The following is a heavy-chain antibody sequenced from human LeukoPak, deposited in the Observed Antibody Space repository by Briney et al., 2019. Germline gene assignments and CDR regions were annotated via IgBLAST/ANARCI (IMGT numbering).Heavy chain of an antibody. CDR3: ARDPYGSGSYYVYYYYYMDV. Sequence: WASVKVSCKASGYTFTGYYMHWVRQAPGQGLEWMGWISAYNGNTNYAQKLQGRVTMTTDTSTSTAYMELRSLRSDDTAVYYCARDPYGSGSYYVYYYYYMDVWGKGTTVTVSS. CDR2: ISAYNGNT. V-gene: IGHV1-18*04. D-gene: IGHD3-10*01. CDR1: GYTFTGYY. J-gene: IGHJ6*03.